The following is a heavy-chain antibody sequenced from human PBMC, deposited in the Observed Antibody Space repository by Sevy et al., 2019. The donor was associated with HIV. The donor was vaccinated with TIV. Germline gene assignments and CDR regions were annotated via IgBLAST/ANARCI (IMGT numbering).Heavy chain of an antibody. CDR3: ARVLYYDFWSGYYSMGFDY. CDR2: IKQDGSEK. CDR1: GFTFSSYW. J-gene: IGHJ4*02. Sequence: GGSLRLSCAASGFTFSSYWMSWVRQAPGKGLEWVANIKQDGSEKYYVDSVKGRFTISRVNAKNSLYLQMNSLRAEDTAVYDCARVLYYDFWSGYYSMGFDYWGQGTLVTVSS. D-gene: IGHD3-3*01. V-gene: IGHV3-7*01.